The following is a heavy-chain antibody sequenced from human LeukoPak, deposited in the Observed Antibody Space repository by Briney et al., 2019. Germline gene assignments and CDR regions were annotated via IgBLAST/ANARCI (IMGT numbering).Heavy chain of an antibody. J-gene: IGHJ6*02. CDR2: IRSKANSYAT. CDR1: GFTFSGSA. CDR3: TRRVAGTGYYYYGMDV. Sequence: PGGSLRLSCAASGFTFSGSAMHWVRQASGKGLEWVGRIRSKANSYATAYAASVKGRFTISRDDSKNTAYLQMNSLKTEDTAVYCCTRRVAGTGYYYYGMDVWGQGTTVTVSS. V-gene: IGHV3-73*01. D-gene: IGHD6-19*01.